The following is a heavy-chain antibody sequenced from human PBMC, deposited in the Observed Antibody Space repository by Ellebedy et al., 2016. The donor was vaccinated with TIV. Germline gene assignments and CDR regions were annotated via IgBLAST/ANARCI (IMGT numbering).Heavy chain of an antibody. CDR3: TTDKGGSFDS. J-gene: IGHJ4*02. Sequence: PGGSLRLSCAASGFTFSSYTMNWVRQAPGKGLEWVSTISGSSTYIYYEDSVKGRFAISRDNAKNSLYLQMKGLRVEDKALYYCTTDKGGSFDSWGQGTLVTVSS. CDR1: GFTFSSYT. V-gene: IGHV3-21*01. CDR2: ISGSSTYI. D-gene: IGHD2-15*01.